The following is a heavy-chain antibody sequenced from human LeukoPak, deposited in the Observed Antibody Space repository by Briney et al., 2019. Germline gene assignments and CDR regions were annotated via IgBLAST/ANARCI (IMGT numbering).Heavy chain of an antibody. D-gene: IGHD4/OR15-4a*01. CDR2: IYTGGST. Sequence: SETLSLTCTVSGGSISSSSYYWGWIRQPPGKGLEWIGRIYTGGSTNYNPSLKSRVTLSVDTSKNQFSLKLTSVTAADTAVYYCARSPGLTDWGQGTLVTVSS. V-gene: IGHV4-61*05. CDR3: ARSPGLTD. J-gene: IGHJ4*02. CDR1: GGSISSSSYY.